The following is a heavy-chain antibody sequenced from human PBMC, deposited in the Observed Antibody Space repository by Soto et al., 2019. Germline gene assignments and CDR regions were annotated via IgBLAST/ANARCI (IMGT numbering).Heavy chain of an antibody. V-gene: IGHV4-59*01. D-gene: IGHD6-13*01. CDR3: ARYRREAVAGYTLDN. CDR2: VYNSGST. J-gene: IGHJ4*02. Sequence: SETLSLTCTVSGGSISSNYWTWIRQPPGKGLEWIGYVYNSGSTNYNPHLKSRVTISEDTSKSQFSLKVNSMTAADTAVYYCARYRREAVAGYTLDNWGQGILVTVSS. CDR1: GGSISSNY.